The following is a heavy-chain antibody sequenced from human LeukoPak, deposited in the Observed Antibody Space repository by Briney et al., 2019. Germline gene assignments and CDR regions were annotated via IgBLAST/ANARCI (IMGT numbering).Heavy chain of an antibody. Sequence: GGSLRLSCAASGFTFSSHAMSWVRQAPEKGLEWVSSITNDNYDTFYADSVKGRFTISRDESKNTLYLQMKSLRAEDTAVYYCAREGTSRKMDFDYWGQGTLVTVSS. J-gene: IGHJ4*02. CDR1: GFTFSSHA. V-gene: IGHV3-23*01. CDR2: ITNDNYDT. D-gene: IGHD1/OR15-1a*01. CDR3: AREGTSRKMDFDY.